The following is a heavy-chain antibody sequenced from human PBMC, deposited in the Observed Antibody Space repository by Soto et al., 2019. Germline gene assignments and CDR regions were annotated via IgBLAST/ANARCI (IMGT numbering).Heavy chain of an antibody. D-gene: IGHD2-15*01. J-gene: IGHJ4*02. CDR1: GFTFTNHW. V-gene: IGHV3-74*01. CDR2: IKSDGSGT. CDR3: ARGWTRTGWPFES. Sequence: EVQLVESGGGLVQPGGSLRLSCAASGFTFTNHWMHWVRQAPGKGLEWVSRIKSDGSGTIYADSVKGRFTISRDNAKNTLYLQMNRLISDDTAVYYCARGWTRTGWPFESWGQGTLVTVSS.